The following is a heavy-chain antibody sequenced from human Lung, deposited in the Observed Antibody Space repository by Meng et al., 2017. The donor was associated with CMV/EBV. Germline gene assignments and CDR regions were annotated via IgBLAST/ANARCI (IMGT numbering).Heavy chain of an antibody. CDR1: GYSFTGYY. Sequence: ASXXVSWKAFGYSFTGYYMHWVRQAPGQGLEWMGWIKPNSGGAKYAEKFQGRVTMTRDWSISTAYPEVNRLTSDDTAVYYCARVLPVNAFDIWGQGTMVTVSS. V-gene: IGHV1-2*02. CDR3: ARVLPVNAFDI. J-gene: IGHJ3*02. CDR2: IKPNSGGA.